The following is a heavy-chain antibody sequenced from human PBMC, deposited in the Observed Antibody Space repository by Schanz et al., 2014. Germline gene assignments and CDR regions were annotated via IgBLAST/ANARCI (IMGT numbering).Heavy chain of an antibody. Sequence: QVHLVQSGAEVKRPGASVKVSCTASGFNFNNYDINWVRQAPGQRLEWMGWINTGSGDTKYSQNFQGRVTITRDTSASTAYMELSSLRSEDTAVYYCAKAEYDILTDSYSRLDPWGQGTLXTVSS. V-gene: IGHV1-3*04. D-gene: IGHD3-9*01. CDR3: AKAEYDILTDSYSRLDP. CDR2: INTGSGDT. CDR1: GFNFNNYD. J-gene: IGHJ5*02.